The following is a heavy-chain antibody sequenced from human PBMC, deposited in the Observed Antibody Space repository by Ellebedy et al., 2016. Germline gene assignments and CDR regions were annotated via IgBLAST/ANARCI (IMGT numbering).Heavy chain of an antibody. Sequence: SETLSLTXTVSGGSISSGDYYWSWIRQPPGKGLEWIGYIYYSGSTYYNPSLKSRVTISVDTSKNQFSLKLSSVTAADTAVYYCARPRWYGYYMDVWGKGTTVTVSS. CDR1: GGSISSGDYY. CDR2: IYYSGST. D-gene: IGHD4-23*01. J-gene: IGHJ6*03. CDR3: ARPRWYGYYMDV. V-gene: IGHV4-30-4*01.